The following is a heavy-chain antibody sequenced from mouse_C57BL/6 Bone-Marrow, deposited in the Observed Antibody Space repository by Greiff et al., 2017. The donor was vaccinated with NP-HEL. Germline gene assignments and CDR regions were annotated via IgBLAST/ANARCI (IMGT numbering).Heavy chain of an antibody. V-gene: IGHV2-2*01. D-gene: IGHD2-12*01. Sequence: QVQLQQSGPGLVQPSQSLSITCTVSGFSLTSYGVHWVRQSPGKGLEWLGVIWSGGSTDYNAAFISRLSISKDNSKSQVFFKMNSLQAYDTAIYYCARKGLYYWYFDVWGTGTTVTVSS. CDR2: IWSGGST. CDR1: GFSLTSYG. J-gene: IGHJ1*03. CDR3: ARKGLYYWYFDV.